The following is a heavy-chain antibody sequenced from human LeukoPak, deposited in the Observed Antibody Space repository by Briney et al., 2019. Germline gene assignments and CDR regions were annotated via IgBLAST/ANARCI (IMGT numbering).Heavy chain of an antibody. CDR3: APTAEAYTSWWKV. V-gene: IGHV1-2*02. CDR2: INPDSGFT. CDR1: GYKFTDDY. Sequence: ASVKASCKASGYKFTDDYMHWVRQAPGQGLEFMGWINPDSGFTNYAQKFKGRVTMTRDTSINTAYLEVRSLTSDDTAVYYCAPTAEAYTSWWKVWGQGTLVTVSS. D-gene: IGHD3-16*01. J-gene: IGHJ4*02.